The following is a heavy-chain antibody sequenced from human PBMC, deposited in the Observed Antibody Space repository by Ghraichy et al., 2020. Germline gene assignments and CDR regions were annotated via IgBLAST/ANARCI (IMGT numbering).Heavy chain of an antibody. J-gene: IGHJ6*02. V-gene: IGHV3-21*01. CDR3: ERVLGSGSYTRGMDV. CDR1: TFTFSTYT. Sequence: GGSLRLSCAASTFTFSTYTMDWVRQAPGKGLEWVASITSSSNSIHYADPVKGRFSVSRDNSKNSLFLQMNSLRAEDTALYYCERVLGSGSYTRGMDVWGQGTTVTVSS. D-gene: IGHD3-10*01. CDR2: ITSSSNSI.